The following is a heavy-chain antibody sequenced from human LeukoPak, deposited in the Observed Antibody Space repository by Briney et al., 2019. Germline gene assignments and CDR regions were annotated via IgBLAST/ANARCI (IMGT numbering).Heavy chain of an antibody. CDR3: ARIVLVSVRAFDI. J-gene: IGHJ3*02. V-gene: IGHV3-74*01. CDR2: INGDGSST. D-gene: IGHD3-22*01. Sequence: AGGSLRLSCAASGFTFSDYWMHWVRQAPGKGLVWVSRINGDGSSTNYADSVKGRFTISRDNAKDTLYLQMNSLRAEDTAVYYCARIVLVSVRAFDIWGQGTMVTVSS. CDR1: GFTFSDYW.